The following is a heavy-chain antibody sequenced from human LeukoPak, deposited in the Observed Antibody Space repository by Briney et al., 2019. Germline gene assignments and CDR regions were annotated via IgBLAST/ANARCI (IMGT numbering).Heavy chain of an antibody. CDR3: ARDGPMVRGVMNY. D-gene: IGHD3-10*01. CDR1: GFTFSSYS. CDR2: ISSSSSYI. Sequence: PGGSLRLSCAASGFTFSSYSMNWVRQAPGKGLEWVSSISSSSSYIYYADSVKGRFTISRDNAKNSLYLQTNSLRAEDTAVYYCARDGPMVRGVMNYWGQGTLVTVSS. J-gene: IGHJ4*02. V-gene: IGHV3-21*01.